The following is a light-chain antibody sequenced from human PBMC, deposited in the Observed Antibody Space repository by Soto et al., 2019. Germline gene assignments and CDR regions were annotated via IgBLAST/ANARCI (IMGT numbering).Light chain of an antibody. CDR3: QQYNNWPPWT. CDR1: QSISGN. Sequence: EVVMTQSPATLSVSPGERATLSCWASQSISGNLAWYQQKPGQAPRLLIYDASTRATGIPARFSGNGSGTQFNLPITSLRSEDFAVYYCQQYNNWPPWTFGQGTKVEIK. CDR2: DAS. V-gene: IGKV3-15*01. J-gene: IGKJ1*01.